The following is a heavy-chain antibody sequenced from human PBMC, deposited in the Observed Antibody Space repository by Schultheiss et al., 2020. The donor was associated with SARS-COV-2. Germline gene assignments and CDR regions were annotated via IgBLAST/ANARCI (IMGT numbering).Heavy chain of an antibody. CDR2: IYYSGST. CDR3: AREDIVVVPAAPKTYYYYGMDV. V-gene: IGHV4-59*12. Sequence: SQTLSLTCTVSGGSISNYYWSWIRQPPGKGLEWIGYIYYSGSTNYKSSLRSRVTISVDTSKNQFSLKLSSVTAADTAVYYCAREDIVVVPAAPKTYYYYGMDVWGQGTTVTVSS. CDR1: GGSISNYY. D-gene: IGHD2-2*01. J-gene: IGHJ6*02.